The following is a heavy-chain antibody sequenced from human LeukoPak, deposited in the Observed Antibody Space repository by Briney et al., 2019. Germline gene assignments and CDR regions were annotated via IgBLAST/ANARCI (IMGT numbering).Heavy chain of an antibody. D-gene: IGHD6-13*01. CDR3: ARDLSSSWYGGYYYYMDV. J-gene: IGHJ6*03. CDR2: IIPIFGTA. Sequence: GSSVTVSCKASGGTFSSYAVSWVRQAPGQGLEWMGGIIPIFGTANYAQKFQGRVTITTDESTSTAYVELSSLRSEDTAVYYCARDLSSSWYGGYYYYMDVWGKGTTVTVSS. V-gene: IGHV1-69*05. CDR1: GGTFSSYA.